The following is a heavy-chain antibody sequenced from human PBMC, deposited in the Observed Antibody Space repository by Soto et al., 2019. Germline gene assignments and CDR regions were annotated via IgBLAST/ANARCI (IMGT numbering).Heavy chain of an antibody. Sequence: SSETLSLTCAVYGGSFSGYYWSWIRQPPGKGLEWIGEINHSGSTNYNPSLKSRVTISVDTSKNQFSLKLSSVTAADTAVYYCSGGRARTLFDYWGQGTLVTVSS. CDR2: INHSGST. D-gene: IGHD2-15*01. CDR1: GGSFSGYY. J-gene: IGHJ4*02. CDR3: SGGRARTLFDY. V-gene: IGHV4-34*01.